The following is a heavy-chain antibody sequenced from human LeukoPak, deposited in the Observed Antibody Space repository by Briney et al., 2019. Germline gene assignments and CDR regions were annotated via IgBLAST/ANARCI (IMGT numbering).Heavy chain of an antibody. CDR2: INPNSGGT. D-gene: IGHD2-2*03. J-gene: IGHJ6*03. CDR3: ARDLLDIVVVPAAPYYYYYMDV. CDR1: GYTFTGYY. Sequence: ASVKVSCKASGYTFTGYYMHWVRQAPGQGLEWMEWINPNSGGTNYAQKFQGRVTMTRDTSISTAYMELSRLRSDDTAVYYCARDLLDIVVVPAAPYYYYYMDVWGKGTTVTVSS. V-gene: IGHV1-2*02.